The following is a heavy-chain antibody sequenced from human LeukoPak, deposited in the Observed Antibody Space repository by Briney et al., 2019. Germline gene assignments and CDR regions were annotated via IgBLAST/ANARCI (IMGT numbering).Heavy chain of an antibody. CDR2: IYYSGST. CDR3: ARGIAVAALNWFDP. D-gene: IGHD6-19*01. J-gene: IGHJ5*02. CDR1: GGSISSYY. Sequence: SETLSLTCTVSGGSISSYYWSWIRQPPGKGLEWIGYIYYSGSTNYNPSLKSRVTISVDTSKNQFSLKLSSVTAADTAVYYCARGIAVAALNWFDPWGQGTLVTVYS. V-gene: IGHV4-59*01.